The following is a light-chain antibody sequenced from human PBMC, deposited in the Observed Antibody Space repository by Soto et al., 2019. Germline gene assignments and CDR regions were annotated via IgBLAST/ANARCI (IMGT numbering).Light chain of an antibody. V-gene: IGKV1-33*01. CDR2: DAS. Sequence: DIQMTQSPSSLSASVGDRVTITCQARQDISIYLNWYQHKPGKAPKLLIFDASILETGVPSRFSGSGSGTEFSFLISSLQPEDVATYFCQQYDNLPLTFGGGTTVEI. J-gene: IGKJ4*01. CDR1: QDISIY. CDR3: QQYDNLPLT.